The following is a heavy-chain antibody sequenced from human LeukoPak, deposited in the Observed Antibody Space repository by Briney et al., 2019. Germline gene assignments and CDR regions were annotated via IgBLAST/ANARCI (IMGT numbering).Heavy chain of an antibody. D-gene: IGHD6-13*01. V-gene: IGHV3-21*01. CDR3: ARDLGAAAGGGFDY. CDR1: GFTFSSYS. Sequence: GGSLRLSCAASGFTFSSYSMNWVRQAPGKGLEWVSSISSSSYIYYADSVKGRFTISRDNAKNSLYLQMNSLRAEDTAVYYCARDLGAAAGGGFDYWGQGTLVTVSS. CDR2: ISSSSYI. J-gene: IGHJ4*02.